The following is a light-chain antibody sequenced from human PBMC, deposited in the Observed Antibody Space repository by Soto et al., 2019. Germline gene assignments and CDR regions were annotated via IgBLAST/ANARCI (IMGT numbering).Light chain of an antibody. J-gene: IGLJ1*01. CDR3: SAVTGTSYV. CDR1: SSDVGSSNL. CDR2: EVS. Sequence: QSVLTQPASVSGSPGQSITFSCTGTSSDVGSSNLVSWYQQHPGKAPKLLIYEVSKRPSGVSNRFSGSKSGNTASLTISGLQAEDEADYYCSAVTGTSYVFGTGTKVTVL. V-gene: IGLV2-14*02.